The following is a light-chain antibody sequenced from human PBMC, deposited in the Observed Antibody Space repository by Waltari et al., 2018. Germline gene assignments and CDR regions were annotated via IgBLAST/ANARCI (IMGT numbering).Light chain of an antibody. J-gene: IGLJ2*01. CDR3: ETWDDRLGGPV. CDR2: VNN. CDR1: TSDIGSNS. V-gene: IGLV1-44*01. Sequence: QSVLTQAPSASGTPGQRVTISCSGSTSDIGSNSVNWSQQLPGTAPPLLIYVNNQRPSGVPDRFSGSKSGTSASLAISGLQSDDEADYYCETWDDRLGGPVFGGGTKLTVL.